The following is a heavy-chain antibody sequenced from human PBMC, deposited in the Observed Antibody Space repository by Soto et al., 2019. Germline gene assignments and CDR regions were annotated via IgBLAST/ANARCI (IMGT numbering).Heavy chain of an antibody. Sequence: QVQLVESGGGEVQPGTSLRLSCAAFGFTFSRSPMHWVRQAPGKGLDWVGLISADGSSQHYADSVRGRFIISRDNFRSTVSLQMDRLRAEDTAVYYCARPVVAGTPDYWGQGTLVSVSS. V-gene: IGHV3-30-3*01. CDR3: ARPVVAGTPDY. D-gene: IGHD2-15*01. CDR1: GFTFSRSP. CDR2: ISADGSSQ. J-gene: IGHJ4*02.